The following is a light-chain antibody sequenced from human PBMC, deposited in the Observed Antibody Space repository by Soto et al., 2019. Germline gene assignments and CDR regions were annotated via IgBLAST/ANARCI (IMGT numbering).Light chain of an antibody. CDR3: LQHDSYPLT. J-gene: IGKJ4*01. CDR2: DAS. Sequence: EIVLTQSPGTLSLSPGEGATLSCRASQSVSGYLAWYQQKPGQAPRLLIYDASNRATGIPARFSGSGSGTDFTLTISSLEPEDFATYYCLQHDSYPLTFGGGTKVEIK. V-gene: IGKV3-11*01. CDR1: QSVSGY.